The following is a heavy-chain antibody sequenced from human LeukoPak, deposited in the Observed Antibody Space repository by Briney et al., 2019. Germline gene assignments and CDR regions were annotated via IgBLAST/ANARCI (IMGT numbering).Heavy chain of an antibody. CDR1: GYSFTSYW. J-gene: IGHJ4*02. CDR2: IYPGDSDT. D-gene: IGHD3-3*01. Sequence: GESLKISCKGSGYSFTSYWIGWVRQMPGKGLEWMGIIYPGDSDTRYSPSFQGQVTISADKSISTAYLQWSSLRASDTAMYYCARHGRDEWTPPDYWGQGTLVTVSS. V-gene: IGHV5-51*01. CDR3: ARHGRDEWTPPDY.